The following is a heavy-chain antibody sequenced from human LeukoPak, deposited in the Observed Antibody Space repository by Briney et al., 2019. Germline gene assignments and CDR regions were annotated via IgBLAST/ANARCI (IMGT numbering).Heavy chain of an antibody. Sequence: ASVKVSCKASGGTFSSYAISWVRQAPGQGLEWMGWISAYNGNTNYAQKLQGRVTMTTDTSTSTAYMELRSLRSDDTAVYYCARDRVVVTGADYWGQGTLVTVSS. D-gene: IGHD2-15*01. CDR3: ARDRVVVTGADY. CDR1: GGTFSSYA. CDR2: ISAYNGNT. V-gene: IGHV1-18*01. J-gene: IGHJ4*02.